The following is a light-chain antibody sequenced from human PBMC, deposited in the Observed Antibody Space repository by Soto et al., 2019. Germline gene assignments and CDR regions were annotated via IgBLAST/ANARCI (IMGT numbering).Light chain of an antibody. V-gene: IGKV1-5*01. CDR2: DAS. CDR3: QQYDSYPWT. CDR1: QSISSW. J-gene: IGKJ1*01. Sequence: DILMTQSPSTLSASVGDRVTITCRASQSISSWLAWYQQKPGKAPKLLIYDASSLEGGVPSRFSGSESGTEFTLTISSLQPDDFATYYCQQYDSYPWTFGQGTKVEIK.